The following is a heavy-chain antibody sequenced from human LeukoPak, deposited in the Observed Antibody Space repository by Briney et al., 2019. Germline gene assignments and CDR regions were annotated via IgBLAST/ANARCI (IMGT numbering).Heavy chain of an antibody. J-gene: IGHJ4*02. CDR2: ISGSGGST. V-gene: IGHV3-23*01. CDR3: ARPIVVVTASSGY. D-gene: IGHD2-21*02. Sequence: GGSLRLSCAASGFTFSSYAMSWVRQAPGKGLEWVSAISGSGGSTYYADSVKGRFTISRDNSKNTLYLQMNSLRAEDTAVYYCARPIVVVTASSGYWGQGTLVTVSS. CDR1: GFTFSSYA.